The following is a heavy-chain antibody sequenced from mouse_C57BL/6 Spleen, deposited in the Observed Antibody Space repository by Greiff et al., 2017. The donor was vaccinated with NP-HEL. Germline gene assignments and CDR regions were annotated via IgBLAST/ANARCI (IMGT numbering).Heavy chain of an antibody. CDR1: GYAFSSSW. V-gene: IGHV1-82*01. J-gene: IGHJ4*01. Sequence: VQLKESGPELVKPGASVKISCKASGYAFSSSWMNWVKQRPGKGLEWIGRIYPGDGDTNYNGKFKGKATLTADKSSSTAYMQLSSLTSEDSAVYFCAIIYYGYEGGYAMDDWGKGTSVTVSS. D-gene: IGHD2-2*01. CDR2: IYPGDGDT. CDR3: AIIYYGYEGGYAMDD.